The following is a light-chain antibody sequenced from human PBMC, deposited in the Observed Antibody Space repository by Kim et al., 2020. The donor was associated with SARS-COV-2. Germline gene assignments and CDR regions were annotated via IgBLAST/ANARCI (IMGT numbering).Light chain of an antibody. J-gene: IGLJ2*01. CDR2: GKN. CDR1: SLRSYY. CDR3: NSRDSNDNVV. Sequence: SSELTQDPAVSVALGQTVSITCHGDSLRSYYATWYQQKPGQAPILVIYGKNNRPSGIPERFSGPSPGNTASLTITGTQAGDEADYYCNSRDSNDNVVFGG. V-gene: IGLV3-19*01.